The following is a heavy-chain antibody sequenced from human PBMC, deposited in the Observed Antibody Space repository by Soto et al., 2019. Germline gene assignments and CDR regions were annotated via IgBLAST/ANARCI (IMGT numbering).Heavy chain of an antibody. J-gene: IGHJ6*02. D-gene: IGHD3-10*01. V-gene: IGHV1-69*13. Sequence: SVKVSCKASGGTFSSYAISWVRQAPGQGLEWMGGIIPIFGTANYAQKFQGRVTITADESTSTAYMELSSLRSEDTAVYYCAREKRITLVRGAHPFGMDVWGQGTTVTDSS. CDR2: IIPIFGTA. CDR1: GGTFSSYA. CDR3: AREKRITLVRGAHPFGMDV.